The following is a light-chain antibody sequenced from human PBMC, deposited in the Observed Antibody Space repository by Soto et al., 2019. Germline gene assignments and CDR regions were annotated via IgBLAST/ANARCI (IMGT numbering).Light chain of an antibody. V-gene: IGKV3-15*01. CDR1: QSVSSN. CDR2: GAS. J-gene: IGKJ4*01. CDR3: QQYNNWPLT. Sequence: EIVMTQSPATLSVSPGERATLSCRASQSVSSNLAWYQQKPGQAPRLLIYGASTRATGIPARFSGSGSGTEFTLTISSLQSEDFAVYYCQQYNNWPLTFGGGNKVELK.